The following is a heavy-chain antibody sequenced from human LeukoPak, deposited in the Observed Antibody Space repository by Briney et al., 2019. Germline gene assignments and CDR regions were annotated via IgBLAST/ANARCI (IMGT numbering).Heavy chain of an antibody. Sequence: ASVKVSCKASGGTFSSYAISWVRQAPGQGLEWMGIINPSGGSTSYAQKFQGRVTMTRDTSTSTVYMELSSLRSEDTAVYYCAWGGSYLAPLDYWGQGTLVTVSS. D-gene: IGHD1-26*01. CDR1: GGTFSSYA. CDR2: INPSGGST. V-gene: IGHV1-46*03. CDR3: AWGGSYLAPLDY. J-gene: IGHJ4*02.